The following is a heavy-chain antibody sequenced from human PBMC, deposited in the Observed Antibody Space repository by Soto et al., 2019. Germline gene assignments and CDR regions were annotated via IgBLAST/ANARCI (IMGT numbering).Heavy chain of an antibody. CDR1: GFTFDDYA. D-gene: IGHD2-2*01. CDR2: ISWNSGSI. V-gene: IGHV3-9*01. CDR3: ARGGPAARYGMDV. Sequence: EVQLVESGGGLVQPGRSLRLSCAASGFTFDDYAMHWVRQAPGKGLEWVSGISWNSGSIGYADSVKGRFTISRDNAKNSLYLQMNSLRAEDTAVYYCARGGPAARYGMDVWGQGTTVTVSS. J-gene: IGHJ6*02.